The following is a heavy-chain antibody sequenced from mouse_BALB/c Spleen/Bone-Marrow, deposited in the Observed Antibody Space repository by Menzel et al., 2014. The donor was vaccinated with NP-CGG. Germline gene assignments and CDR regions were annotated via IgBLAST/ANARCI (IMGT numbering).Heavy chain of an antibody. D-gene: IGHD1-2*01. CDR3: TRSGFYGYGTYFDV. V-gene: IGHV1S81*02. J-gene: IGHJ1*01. CDR1: GYTFTNYY. CDR2: INPSNGVT. Sequence: VQGVESGAELVKPGASVKLPCKVSGYTFTNYYVYWVKQRPGQGLEWIGEINPSNGVTNFNEKFMIKATLTVDSSSSTAYMHLSSLTSEDSAVYYCTRSGFYGYGTYFDVWGAGTTVTVSS.